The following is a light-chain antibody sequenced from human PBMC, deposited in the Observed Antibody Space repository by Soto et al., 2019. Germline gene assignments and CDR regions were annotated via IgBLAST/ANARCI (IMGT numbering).Light chain of an antibody. CDR3: CSYAGSYTLWV. CDR1: SSDVGDYNY. Sequence: QSVLTQPRSVSGSPGQSVTISCTGTSSDVGDYNYVSWYQQHPGKAPKLMIYDVNKRPSGVPDRFSGSKSGNTASLTISGLQAEDEADYYCCSYAGSYTLWVFGGGTNLTVL. J-gene: IGLJ3*02. V-gene: IGLV2-11*01. CDR2: DVN.